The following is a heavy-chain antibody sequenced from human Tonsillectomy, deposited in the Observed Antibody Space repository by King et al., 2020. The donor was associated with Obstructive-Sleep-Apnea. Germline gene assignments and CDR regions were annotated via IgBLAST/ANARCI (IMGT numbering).Heavy chain of an antibody. D-gene: IGHD6-19*01. CDR1: GYTFTSYA. CDR3: ARDVSSGWYWGMDY. J-gene: IGHJ4*02. CDR2: INAGNGNT. V-gene: IGHV1-3*01. Sequence: QLVQSGAEVKKPGASVKVSCKASGYTFTSYAMHWVRQAPGLRLEWMGWINAGNGNTKYSQKFQGRVTITRDTSASTAYMELSSLGSEETAVYYCARDVSSGWYWGMDYWGQGTLVTVSS.